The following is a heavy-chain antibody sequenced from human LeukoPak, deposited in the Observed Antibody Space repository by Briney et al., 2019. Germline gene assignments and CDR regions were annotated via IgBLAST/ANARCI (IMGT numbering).Heavy chain of an antibody. CDR3: ARSRQASGLFNS. CDR1: GYAITSGGFS. D-gene: IGHD3-10*01. CDR2: IYDRGPA. Sequence: SETLSLTCTVSGYAITSGGFSWNWIRRSPGKGLEWIGCIYDRGPAYYNPSLKSRFTISVDRPKNQFFLNVTSQTAADTAVYFCARSRQASGLFNSWGQGTLVVVSS. J-gene: IGHJ5*01. V-gene: IGHV4-30-2*06.